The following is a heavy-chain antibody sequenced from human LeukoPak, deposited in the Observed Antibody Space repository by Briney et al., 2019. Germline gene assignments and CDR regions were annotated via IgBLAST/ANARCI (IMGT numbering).Heavy chain of an antibody. J-gene: IGHJ5*02. CDR3: AKGGGAFDR. CDR1: GGSMTSCNW. D-gene: IGHD2-15*01. Sequence: SQTLSLTRVISGGSMTSCNWWSWVRQSPGKGLEWSGDIHHGGSTNYHTSLKSRVTISIDKSKNQFSLKLTSVTAADTAVYYCAKGGGAFDRWGRGSLVTVSS. V-gene: IGHV4-4*02. CDR2: IHHGGST.